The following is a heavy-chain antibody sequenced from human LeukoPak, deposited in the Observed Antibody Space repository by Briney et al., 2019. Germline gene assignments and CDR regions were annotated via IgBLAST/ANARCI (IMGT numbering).Heavy chain of an antibody. CDR1: GGSVNRGAYY. Sequence: KASQTLSLTCTVSGGSVNRGAYYWGWIRQLPGKGLEWIGYIFSSGSTSYNPSLRSRVTVSFDISKNQFFLNLTSVTAADTAVYYCAREAWAGTLSGWFDPWGQGTLVTVSS. CDR2: IFSSGST. V-gene: IGHV4-31*03. CDR3: AREAWAGTLSGWFDP. D-gene: IGHD1-7*01. J-gene: IGHJ5*02.